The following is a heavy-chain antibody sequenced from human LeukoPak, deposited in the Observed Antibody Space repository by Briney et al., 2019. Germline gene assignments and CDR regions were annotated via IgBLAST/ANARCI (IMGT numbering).Heavy chain of an antibody. CDR1: GFTFSSYG. D-gene: IGHD6-6*01. CDR3: AKDRDSSLFYFDY. Sequence: GGSLRLSCAASGFTFSSYGMHWVRQAPGKGLEWVAVIWYDGSNKYYADSVKGRFTISRDNSKNTLYLQMNSLRAEDTAVYYCAKDRDSSLFYFDYWGQGTLVTVSS. V-gene: IGHV3-33*06. CDR2: IWYDGSNK. J-gene: IGHJ4*02.